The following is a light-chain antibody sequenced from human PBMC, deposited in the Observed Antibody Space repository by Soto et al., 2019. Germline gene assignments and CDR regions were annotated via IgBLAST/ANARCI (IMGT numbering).Light chain of an antibody. J-gene: IGKJ4*01. CDR1: QTVLYSSNQKNY. V-gene: IGKV4-1*01. Sequence: DIVLTQSPDSLTLVLGERATITCKSSQTVLYSSNQKNYLTWYQQTPGQPPKLITYWASARESGIPDRFSGSGSATDVTITISSRQSEDLAVYYGQQYYSSPFTVGGGPKVEIK. CDR2: WAS. CDR3: QQYYSSPFT.